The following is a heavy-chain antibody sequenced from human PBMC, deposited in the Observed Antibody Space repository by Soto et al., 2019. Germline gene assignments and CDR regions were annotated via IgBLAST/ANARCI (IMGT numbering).Heavy chain of an antibody. CDR3: ARDLCSGGCCYPEFDY. CDR2: NSAYNGNT. D-gene: IGHD2-15*01. J-gene: IGHJ4*02. CDR1: GYTFTSYG. V-gene: IGHV1-18*01. Sequence: QVQLVQSGAEVKKPGASVKVSCKASGYTFTSYGISWVRQAPGQGLEGMGWNSAYNGNTNYAQKLQGRDTMTTDTXTXXAHMELRSLRSDGTAVYYCARDLCSGGCCYPEFDYWGPGTPVTLSS.